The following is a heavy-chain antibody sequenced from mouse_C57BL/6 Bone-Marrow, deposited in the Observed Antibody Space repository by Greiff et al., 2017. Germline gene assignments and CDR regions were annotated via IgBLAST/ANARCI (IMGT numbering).Heavy chain of an antibody. V-gene: IGHV5-17*01. D-gene: IGHD4-1*01. CDR2: ISSGSSTI. CDR3: ARNWDAY. J-gene: IGHJ3*01. Sequence: DVMLVESGGGLVKPGGSLKLSCAASGFTFSDYGMHWVRQAPEKGLEWVAYISSGSSTIYYADTVKGRFTISRDNAKNTLFLQMTSLRSEDTAMYYCARNWDAYWGQGTLVTVSA. CDR1: GFTFSDYG.